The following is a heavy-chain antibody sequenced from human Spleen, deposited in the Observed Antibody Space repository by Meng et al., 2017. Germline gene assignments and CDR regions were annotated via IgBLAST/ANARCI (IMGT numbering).Heavy chain of an antibody. D-gene: IGHD3-22*01. Sequence: SETLSLTCAISGDSVASYSASWNWIRQSPSRGLEWLGRTYSRSKWYNDYAVSVKSRITINPDTSKNNFSLQLNSVTPEDTAVYYCAREVRVYDSTDYYPNFDSWGQGTLVTVSS. V-gene: IGHV6-1*01. CDR2: TYSRSKWYN. CDR1: GDSVASYSAS. J-gene: IGHJ4*02. CDR3: AREVRVYDSTDYYPNFDS.